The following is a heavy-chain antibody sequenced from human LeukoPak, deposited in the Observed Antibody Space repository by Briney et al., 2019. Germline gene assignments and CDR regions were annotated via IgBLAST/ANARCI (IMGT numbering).Heavy chain of an antibody. CDR2: ISGRGDTI. V-gene: IGHV3-48*04. Sequence: GGSLRLSCAASGFTFSSYAMSWVRQAPGKGLEWVSYISGRGDTINYADSVKGRFTISRDNAKNSLYLQMDSLGAEDTAVYYCARPFDFDYWGQGTLVTVSS. CDR3: ARPFDFDY. J-gene: IGHJ4*02. CDR1: GFTFSSYA.